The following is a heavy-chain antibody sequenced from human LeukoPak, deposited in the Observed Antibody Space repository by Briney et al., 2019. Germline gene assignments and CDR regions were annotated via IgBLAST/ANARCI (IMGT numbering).Heavy chain of an antibody. CDR2: IIPILGIA. V-gene: IGHV1-69*04. CDR1: GGTFSSYA. CDR3: ARGAAASGFTSFDI. J-gene: IGHJ3*02. Sequence: SVKVSCKASGGTFSSYAISWVRQAPGQGLEWMGRIIPILGIANYAQKFQGRVTITADTSTSTAYMELSGLRSEDTAVYYCARGAAASGFTSFDIWGQGTMVTVSS. D-gene: IGHD6-13*01.